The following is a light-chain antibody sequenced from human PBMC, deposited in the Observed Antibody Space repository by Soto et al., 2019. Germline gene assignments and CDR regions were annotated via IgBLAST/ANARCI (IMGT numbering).Light chain of an antibody. V-gene: IGKV1-33*01. CDR2: EVS. Sequence: DIPMTQSPSSLSASVGDRVTITCQASQDIRHYLNWYQQKSGKAPKLLLYEVSNLEAGVPSRFSGSGSGTHFSFTISTLQPEDIATYYCQQFANLPLTFGPGTKVD. CDR1: QDIRHY. J-gene: IGKJ3*01. CDR3: QQFANLPLT.